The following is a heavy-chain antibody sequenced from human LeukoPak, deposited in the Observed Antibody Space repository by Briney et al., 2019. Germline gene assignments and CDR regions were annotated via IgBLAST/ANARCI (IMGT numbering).Heavy chain of an antibody. CDR3: ARGNSSGWYRPYYYYYYGMDV. CDR1: GGSVSNGNYY. V-gene: IGHV4-61*01. CDR2: IYYTGST. D-gene: IGHD6-19*01. Sequence: PSETLSLTCTVSGGSVSNGNYYWSWLRQPPGKALEWIGYIYYTGSTSYNPSLEGRVTISVDTSKNQFSVKLNSVTAADTAVYYCARGNSSGWYRPYYYYYYGMDVWGQGTTVTVSS. J-gene: IGHJ6*02.